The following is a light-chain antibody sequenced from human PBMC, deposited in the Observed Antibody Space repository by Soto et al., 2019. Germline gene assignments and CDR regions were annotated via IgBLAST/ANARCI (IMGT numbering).Light chain of an antibody. Sequence: EIVMTQTPLSLSVTPGQPASISCKSSQSLLSSDGKTYLYWYLQRSGKPPHLLMYEVSKRFSGVPERFSASGSGTDFTLEIRRVEAEDFGIYYCMQAIQIPLTFGGGTKVEIK. CDR3: MQAIQIPLT. J-gene: IGKJ4*01. V-gene: IGKV2D-29*01. CDR2: EVS. CDR1: QSLLSSDGKTY.